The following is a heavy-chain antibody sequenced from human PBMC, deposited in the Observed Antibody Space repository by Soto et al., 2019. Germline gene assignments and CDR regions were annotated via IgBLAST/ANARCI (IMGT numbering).Heavy chain of an antibody. J-gene: IGHJ5*02. CDR1: GESFIGYY. Sequence: QVHLQQWGAGLLKPSETLSLTCAVYGESFIGYYWTWIRQPPGKGLEWIGEINHRGSTNCNPSLKSRVTISIDTSKNQFSLKLSSVTAADTSVYYCARTDIVTTNWFDPWGQGTLVTVSS. D-gene: IGHD5-12*01. V-gene: IGHV4-34*02. CDR2: INHRGST. CDR3: ARTDIVTTNWFDP.